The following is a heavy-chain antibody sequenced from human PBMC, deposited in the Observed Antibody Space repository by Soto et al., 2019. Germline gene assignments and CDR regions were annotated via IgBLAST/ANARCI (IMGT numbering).Heavy chain of an antibody. CDR2: ISAYNGKT. J-gene: IGHJ4*02. D-gene: IGHD6-19*01. CDR3: ARARLIAVTGLLHY. CDR1: GYPFTSYG. V-gene: IGHV1-18*01. Sequence: QVQLVQSGAEVKKPGASVKVSCKTSGYPFTSYGINWVRQAPGQGPEWMGWISAYNGKTSYTQKFQGRVTMTTNTPTSTAYVELTSLRSAATAVYYCARARLIAVTGLLHYWGQGTVVTVSS.